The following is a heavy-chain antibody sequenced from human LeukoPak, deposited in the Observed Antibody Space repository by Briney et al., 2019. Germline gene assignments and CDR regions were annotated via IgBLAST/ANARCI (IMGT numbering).Heavy chain of an antibody. CDR1: GGSFSGYY. CDR2: INHSGST. J-gene: IGHJ4*02. Sequence: SETLSLTCAVYGGSFSGYYWSWIRQPPGKGLEWIGEINHSGSTNYNPSLKSRVTISVDTSKNQFSLKLSSVTAADTAVYYCARAEMDGSGSYWVDYWGQGTLVTVSS. V-gene: IGHV4-34*01. D-gene: IGHD3-10*01. CDR3: ARAEMDGSGSYWVDY.